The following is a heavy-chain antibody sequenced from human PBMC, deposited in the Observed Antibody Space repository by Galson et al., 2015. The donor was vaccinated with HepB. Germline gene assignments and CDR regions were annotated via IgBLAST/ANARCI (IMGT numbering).Heavy chain of an antibody. CDR2: INSDGSST. V-gene: IGHV3-74*01. J-gene: IGHJ4*02. D-gene: IGHD3-3*01. CDR3: ARGDTIFGVVMVFDY. Sequence: SLRLSCAASGFTFSSYWMHWVRQAPGKGLVWVSRINSDGSSTSYADSVKGRFTISRDNAKNTLYLQMNSLRAEDTAVYYCARGDTIFGVVMVFDYWGQGTLVTVSS. CDR1: GFTFSSYW.